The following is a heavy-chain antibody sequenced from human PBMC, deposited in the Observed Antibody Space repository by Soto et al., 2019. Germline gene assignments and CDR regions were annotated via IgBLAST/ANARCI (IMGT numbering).Heavy chain of an antibody. CDR3: TRASSLDFDF. J-gene: IGHJ4*02. D-gene: IGHD3-16*01. CDR1: GFTFGYYA. Sequence: LILSCTTSGFTFGYYALSWFRQAPGKGLEWVGFIRRNAYGGTTDYAASVKGRFTISRDDSKSIAYLQMNSLRTEDTALYYCTRASSLDFDFWGQGTMVTVSS. CDR2: IRRNAYGGTT. V-gene: IGHV3-49*03.